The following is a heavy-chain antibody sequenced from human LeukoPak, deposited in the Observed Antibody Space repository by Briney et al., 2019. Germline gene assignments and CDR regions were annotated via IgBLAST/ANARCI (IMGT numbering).Heavy chain of an antibody. J-gene: IGHJ6*02. CDR1: GDSITNNNYY. CDR2: IYYSGST. CDR3: AGLRVSRDNYGMDV. D-gene: IGHD5-12*01. V-gene: IGHV4-39*02. Sequence: SETLSLTCTVSGDSITNNNYYWGWVRQPPGKGLEWIGHIYYSGSTYYTPSLKSRVTISIDTSKNHFSLRLSSVTAADTAVYYCAGLRVSRDNYGMDVWGQGTTVTVSS.